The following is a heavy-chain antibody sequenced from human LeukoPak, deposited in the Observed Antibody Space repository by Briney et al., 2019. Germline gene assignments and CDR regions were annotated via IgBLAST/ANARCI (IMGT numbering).Heavy chain of an antibody. Sequence: SETLSLTCAVSGGSMSSYHWNWIRQPPGKGLEWIGEINHSGSTNYNPSLKSRVTISVDTSKNQFSLKLSSVTAADTAVYYCARRPGIAAAGTPVIDYWGQGTLVTVSS. CDR1: GGSMSSYH. D-gene: IGHD6-13*01. CDR3: ARRPGIAAAGTPVIDY. CDR2: INHSGST. J-gene: IGHJ4*02. V-gene: IGHV4-34*01.